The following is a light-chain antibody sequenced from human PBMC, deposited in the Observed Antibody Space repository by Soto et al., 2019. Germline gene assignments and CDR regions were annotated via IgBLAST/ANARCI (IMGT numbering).Light chain of an antibody. Sequence: QSALTQPASVSGSPGQSITISCTGTSSDVGGYNYVSWYQQHPGTAPKLMIYDVSNRPSGISNRFSGSKSGNTASLTISGLQAEDEADYYCSSYTRNTIALFGGGTKLTVL. CDR3: SSYTRNTIAL. J-gene: IGLJ3*02. CDR1: SSDVGGYNY. V-gene: IGLV2-14*01. CDR2: DVS.